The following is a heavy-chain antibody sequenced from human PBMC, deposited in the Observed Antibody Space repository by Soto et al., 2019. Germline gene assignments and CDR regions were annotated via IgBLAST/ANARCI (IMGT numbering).Heavy chain of an antibody. CDR2: IYYSGST. CDR3: ARHIAPLQKNYYGSGSRYGMDV. V-gene: IGHV4-39*01. Sequence: PSETLSLTCTVSGASISSSSYYWGWIRQPPGKGLEWIGSIYYSGSTYYNPSLKSRVTISVDTSKNQFSLKLSSVTAAATAVYYGARHIAPLQKNYYGSGSRYGMDVWGQGTTGTVSS. J-gene: IGHJ6*01. D-gene: IGHD3-10*01. CDR1: GASISSSSYY.